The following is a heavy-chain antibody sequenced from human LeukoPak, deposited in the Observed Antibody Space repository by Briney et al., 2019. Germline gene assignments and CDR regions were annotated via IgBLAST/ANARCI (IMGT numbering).Heavy chain of an antibody. CDR3: ARVSCSSTSCPYYYYYYMDV. CDR1: GGSISSYY. CDR2: IYTSGST. D-gene: IGHD2-2*01. Sequence: PSETLSLTCTVSGGSISSYYWSWIRQPAGKGLEWIGHIYTSGSTNYNPSLKSQVTMSVDTSKNQFSLKLSSVTAADTAVYYCARVSCSSTSCPYYYYYYMDVWGKGTTVTVSS. J-gene: IGHJ6*03. V-gene: IGHV4-4*07.